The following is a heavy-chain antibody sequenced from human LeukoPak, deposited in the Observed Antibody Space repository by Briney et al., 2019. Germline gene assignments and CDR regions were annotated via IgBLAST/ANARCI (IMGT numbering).Heavy chain of an antibody. V-gene: IGHV1-18*01. CDR2: ISAYNGNT. CDR3: AVAPSSGYYYSPFGY. CDR1: GYTFTSYG. J-gene: IGHJ4*02. Sequence: ASVKVSCKASGYTFTSYGISWVRQAPGQGLEWMGWISAYNGNTNYAQKLQGRVTMTTDTSTSTAYMELRSLRSDDTAVYYCAVAPSSGYYYSPFGYWGQGTLVTVSS. D-gene: IGHD3-22*01.